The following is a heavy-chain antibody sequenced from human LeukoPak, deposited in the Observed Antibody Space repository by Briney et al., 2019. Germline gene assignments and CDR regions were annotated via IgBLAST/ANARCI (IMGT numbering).Heavy chain of an antibody. CDR1: GYTFTSYG. J-gene: IGHJ3*02. CDR2: IRTSTGSP. V-gene: IGHV7-4-1*02. Sequence: GASVKVSCKASGYTFTSYGISWVRQAPGQGLEYMGWIRTSTGSPTYAQGFTGRFVFSLDTSVNTAYLRISSLKAEDTAVYYCARDLDSAAFDIWGQGTMVTVSS. CDR3: ARDLDSAAFDI. D-gene: IGHD2-15*01.